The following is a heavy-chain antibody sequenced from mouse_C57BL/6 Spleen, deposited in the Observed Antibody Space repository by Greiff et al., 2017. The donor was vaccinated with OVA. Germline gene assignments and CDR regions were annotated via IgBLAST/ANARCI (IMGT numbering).Heavy chain of an antibody. CDR3: ARVCYDGYYYFDY. D-gene: IGHD2-3*01. CDR2: ISYDGSN. J-gene: IGHJ2*01. Sequence: EVKLQESGPGLVKPSQSLSLTCSVTGYSITSGYYWNWIRQFPGNKLEWMGYISYDGSNNYNPYLKNRISITRDTSKNQFFLKLNSVTTEDTATYYCARVCYDGYYYFDYWGQGTTLTVSS. CDR1: GYSITSGYY. V-gene: IGHV3-6*01.